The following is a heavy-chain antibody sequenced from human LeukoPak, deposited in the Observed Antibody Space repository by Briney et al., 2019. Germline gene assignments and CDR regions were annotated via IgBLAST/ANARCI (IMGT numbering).Heavy chain of an antibody. V-gene: IGHV3-30*04. CDR3: ARKGGYRYGS. Sequence: GGSLRLSCSASGFTFSSYPMHWVRQAPGKGPEWVAVISYDGSNKYYADSVKGRFTISRDNSKNTLSLQMESLRPDDTAVYYCARKGGYRYGSWGQGTLVTVSS. CDR1: GFTFSSYP. D-gene: IGHD5-18*01. J-gene: IGHJ5*02. CDR2: ISYDGSNK.